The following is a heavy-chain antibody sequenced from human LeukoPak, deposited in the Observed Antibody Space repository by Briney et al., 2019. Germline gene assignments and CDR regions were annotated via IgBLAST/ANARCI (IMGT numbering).Heavy chain of an antibody. CDR1: GGSISSGGYS. V-gene: IGHV4-30-2*01. D-gene: IGHD2-15*01. Sequence: SETLSLTCAVSGGSISSGGYSWSWIRQPPGKGLEWIGYIYHSGSTYYNPSLKRRVTISVDRSKNQFSLKLSSVTAADTAVYYCARGYCSGGSCYPDPWGQGTLVTVSS. J-gene: IGHJ5*02. CDR3: ARGYCSGGSCYPDP. CDR2: IYHSGST.